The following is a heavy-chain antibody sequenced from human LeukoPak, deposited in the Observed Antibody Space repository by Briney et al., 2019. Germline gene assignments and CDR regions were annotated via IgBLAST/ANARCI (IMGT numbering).Heavy chain of an antibody. CDR1: GGSISSYY. J-gene: IGHJ2*01. V-gene: IGHV4-59*12. Sequence: SETLSLTCTVSGGSISSYYWSWNRQPPGKGLEWIGYIYYSESTNYNPSLKSRVTISVDTSKNQFSLKLSSVTAADTAEYYCARLPGIAAAGTRGLGWYFDLWGRGTLVTVSS. CDR3: ARLPGIAAAGTRGLGWYFDL. D-gene: IGHD6-13*01. CDR2: IYYSEST.